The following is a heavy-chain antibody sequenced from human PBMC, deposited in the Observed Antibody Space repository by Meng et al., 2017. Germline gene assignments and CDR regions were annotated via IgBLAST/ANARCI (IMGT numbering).Heavy chain of an antibody. Sequence: QVLLPRLGAGRLKPSATLSLTSAVYGGSCSGYYWSGSRQPPGKGLEWIGEINHSGSTNYNPSLKRRVTMSLDTSKHQFSLRLSSVTAADTAVYYCARSHSVTIVAFDYWGQGTLVTVSS. CDR1: GGSCSGYY. V-gene: IGHV4-34*01. CDR2: INHSGST. D-gene: IGHD4-17*01. CDR3: ARSHSVTIVAFDY. J-gene: IGHJ4*02.